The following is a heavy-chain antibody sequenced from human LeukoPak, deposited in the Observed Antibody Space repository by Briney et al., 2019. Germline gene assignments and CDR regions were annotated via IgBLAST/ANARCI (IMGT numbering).Heavy chain of an antibody. CDR1: GGSISSGGYY. D-gene: IGHD6-13*01. CDR3: ARTQQLVATNWFDP. CDR2: IYYSGST. Sequence: SETLSLTCTVSGGSISSGGYYWSWIRQHPGKGLEWIGYIYYSGSTYYNPSLKSRVTISVDTSKNQFSLKLSSVTAADTAVYYCARTQQLVATNWFDPWGRGTLVTVSS. V-gene: IGHV4-31*03. J-gene: IGHJ5*02.